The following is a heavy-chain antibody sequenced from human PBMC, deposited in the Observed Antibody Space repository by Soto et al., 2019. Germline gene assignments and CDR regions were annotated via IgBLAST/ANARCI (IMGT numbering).Heavy chain of an antibody. V-gene: IGHV4-39*01. CDR1: GYSISSGSYY. CDR2: IHYSKNT. CDR3: ASCSTGTTYYYYMDV. D-gene: IGHD1-7*01. Sequence: PSETLSLTCTVSGYSISSGSYYWGWIRQPPGKGLEWIGSIHYSKNTYYKSSLKSRVTISVDTSKNQFSLKLTSVTAADTAVYYCASCSTGTTYYYYMDVWGKGTTVTVSS. J-gene: IGHJ6*03.